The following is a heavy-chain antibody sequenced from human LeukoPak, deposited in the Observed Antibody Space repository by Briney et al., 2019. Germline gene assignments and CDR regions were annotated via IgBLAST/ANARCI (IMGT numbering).Heavy chain of an antibody. V-gene: IGHV3-23*01. CDR1: GFTFSSYA. CDR2: ISGSGGST. Sequence: GGSLRLSCAASGFTFSSYAMNWVRQAPGKGLEWVSAISGSGGSTYYADSVKGRCTISKDNSKNTLYLQMNSLRVDDTAVYYCAKASTTYQLVGSPNFDYWGQGTLVTVSS. D-gene: IGHD2-2*01. CDR3: AKASTTYQLVGSPNFDY. J-gene: IGHJ4*02.